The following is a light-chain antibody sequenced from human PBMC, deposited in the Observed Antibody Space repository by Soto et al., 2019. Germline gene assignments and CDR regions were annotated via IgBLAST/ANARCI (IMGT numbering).Light chain of an antibody. V-gene: IGKV1-5*03. CDR2: KAS. CDR3: QQYNSYSWT. Sequence: DIQMTHSTCTLSSSLGDRVAITCLASQSISSWLAWYQQKPGKAPKLLIYKASSLESGVPSRFSGSGSGTEFTLTISSLQPDDFATYYCQQYNSYSWTFGQGTKVDIK. CDR1: QSISSW. J-gene: IGKJ1*01.